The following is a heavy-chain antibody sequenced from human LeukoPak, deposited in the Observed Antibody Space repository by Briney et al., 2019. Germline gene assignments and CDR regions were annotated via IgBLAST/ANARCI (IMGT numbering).Heavy chain of an antibody. Sequence: GGSLRLSCAASGFTFSSYAMSWVRQAPGKGLERVSAISDSGGSTYYADSVKGPFTISRDNSKNTLYLQMNSLRAEDTAVYYCAKDKYGDYAVDYWGQGTLVTVSS. D-gene: IGHD4-17*01. V-gene: IGHV3-23*01. CDR2: ISDSGGST. J-gene: IGHJ4*02. CDR3: AKDKYGDYAVDY. CDR1: GFTFSSYA.